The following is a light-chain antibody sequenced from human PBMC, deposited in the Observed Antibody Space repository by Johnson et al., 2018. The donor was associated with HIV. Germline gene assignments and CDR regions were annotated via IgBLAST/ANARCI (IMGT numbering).Light chain of an antibody. Sequence: TQPPSVSAAPGQKVTISCSGGSSNIVNNYVSWYQQFPGTAPKLLIYDNNKRPSGIPDRFSGSKSGTSATLGITGLQTGEEADYYCGTWDSNLSAYVFGTGTKVTVL. V-gene: IGLV1-51*01. CDR1: SSNIVNNY. CDR2: DNN. CDR3: GTWDSNLSAYV. J-gene: IGLJ1*01.